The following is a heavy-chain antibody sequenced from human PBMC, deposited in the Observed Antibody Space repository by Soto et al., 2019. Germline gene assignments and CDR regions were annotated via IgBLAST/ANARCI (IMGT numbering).Heavy chain of an antibody. CDR2: IVVGSGNT. CDR1: GFTFTSSA. Sequence: SVKVSCKASGFTFTSSAMQWVRQARGQRLEWIGWIVVGSGNTNYAQKFQERVIITRDMSTSTAYMELSSLRSEDTAVYYCAAEGDDSSGYDYGMDVWGQGTTVTVSS. V-gene: IGHV1-58*02. D-gene: IGHD3-22*01. CDR3: AAEGDDSSGYDYGMDV. J-gene: IGHJ6*02.